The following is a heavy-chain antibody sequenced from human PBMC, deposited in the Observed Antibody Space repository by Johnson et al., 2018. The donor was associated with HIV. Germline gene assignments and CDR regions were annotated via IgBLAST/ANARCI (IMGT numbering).Heavy chain of an antibody. CDR3: ARDAKSSTWSPDGTDAFDV. Sequence: VQLVESGGGLVQPGGSLRLSCAASGFTFSSYAMSWVRQAPGKGLEYVSAISTNGFLTYYANSVKGRFTISRDNSKNTLFLQMGSLRPEDMAVYYCARDAKSSTWSPDGTDAFDVWGQGTMVTVSS. CDR1: GFTFSSYA. CDR2: ISTNGFLT. J-gene: IGHJ3*01. D-gene: IGHD1-1*01. V-gene: IGHV3-64*01.